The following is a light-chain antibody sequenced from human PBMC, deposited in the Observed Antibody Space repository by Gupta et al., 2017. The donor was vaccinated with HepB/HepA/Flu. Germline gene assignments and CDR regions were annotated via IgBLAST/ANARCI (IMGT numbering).Light chain of an antibody. CDR3: QQHKSYPLT. V-gene: IGKV1-5*03. CDR2: KAS. J-gene: IGKJ4*01. CDR1: QSISSW. Sequence: MTQSPSTLSASVGDRVTITCRARQSISSWLAWYQQKPGKAPKLLIYKASSLESGVPSRFSGSGSGTEFTLTISSLQPDDFATYYCQQHKSYPLTFGRGTKVEIK.